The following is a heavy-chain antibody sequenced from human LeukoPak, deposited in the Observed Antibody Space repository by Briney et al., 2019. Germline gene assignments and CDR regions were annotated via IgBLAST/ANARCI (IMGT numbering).Heavy chain of an antibody. Sequence: PSETLSLTCTVSGTSISGDYWNWIRQPPGKGLEWIGYVYFTGNTNYNPSLKSRVTISMDTSKNQISLTVTSVTAADTAVYYCARHPFSSPFDFWGQGTLVAVSS. CDR1: GTSISGDY. D-gene: IGHD2/OR15-2a*01. V-gene: IGHV4-59*08. CDR3: ARHPFSSPFDF. J-gene: IGHJ4*02. CDR2: VYFTGNT.